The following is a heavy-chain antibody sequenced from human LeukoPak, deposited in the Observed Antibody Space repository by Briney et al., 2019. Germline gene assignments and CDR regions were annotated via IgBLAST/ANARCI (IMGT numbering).Heavy chain of an antibody. CDR1: GFTFSSYS. V-gene: IGHV3-48*01. J-gene: IGHJ4*02. CDR2: ISSSSSTI. CDR3: ARDLYGGTGTDMQDY. Sequence: GGSLRLSCAASGFTFSSYSMNWVRQAPGMGLEWVSYISSSSSTIYYADSVKGRFTISRDNAKNSLYLQMNSLRAEDTAVYYCARDLYGGTGTDMQDYWGQGTLVTVSS. D-gene: IGHD1-1*01.